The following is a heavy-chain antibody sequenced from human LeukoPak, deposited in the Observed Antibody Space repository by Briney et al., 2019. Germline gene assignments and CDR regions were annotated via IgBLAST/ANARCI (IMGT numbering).Heavy chain of an antibody. CDR1: GGSVSSGRYY. CDR3: ASWYYYDSSGYYYYYYGMDV. CDR2: IYYSGST. V-gene: IGHV4-61*01. D-gene: IGHD3-22*01. J-gene: IGHJ6*02. Sequence: SETLSLTCTVSGGSVSSGRYYWSWIRQPPRKGLEWVGYIYYSGSTNYNPSLKSRVTISVDTSKNQFSLKLSSVTAADTAVYYCASWYYYDSSGYYYYYYGMDVWGQGTTVTVSS.